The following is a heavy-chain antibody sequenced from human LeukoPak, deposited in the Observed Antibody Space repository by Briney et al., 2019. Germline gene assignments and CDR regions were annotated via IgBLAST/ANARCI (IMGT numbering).Heavy chain of an antibody. CDR1: GGSISSYY. CDR2: IYYSGST. V-gene: IGHV4-59*01. Sequence: PSETLSLTCTVSGGSISSYYWSWLRQPPGKGLEWIGYIYYSGSTNYNPSLKSRVTISVDTSKNQFSLKLSSVTAADTAVYYCASSFGYGDYKFDYWGQGTLVTVSS. D-gene: IGHD4-17*01. J-gene: IGHJ4*02. CDR3: ASSFGYGDYKFDY.